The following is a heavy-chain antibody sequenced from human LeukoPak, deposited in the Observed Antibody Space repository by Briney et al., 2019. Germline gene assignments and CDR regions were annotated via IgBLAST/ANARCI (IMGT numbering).Heavy chain of an antibody. V-gene: IGHV1-24*01. D-gene: IGHD3-22*01. CDR1: GGTFSSYA. CDR3: ATVRYYDTPGDSDYFDY. CDR2: FDPDTVET. Sequence: VSVKVSCKASGGTFSSYAISWVRQAPGKGLEWMGGFDPDTVETIYAQKFQGRVTMTEDTSTDTAYMDLSSLRSEDTAVYYCATVRYYDTPGDSDYFDYWGQGTLVTVSS. J-gene: IGHJ4*02.